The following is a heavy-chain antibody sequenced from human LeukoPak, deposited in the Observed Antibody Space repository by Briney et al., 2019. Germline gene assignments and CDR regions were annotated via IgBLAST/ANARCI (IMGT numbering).Heavy chain of an antibody. CDR2: FDPENDER. D-gene: IGHD4-11*01. CDR1: GHTLSELT. Sequence: ASVKVSCKVFGHTLSELTMHRVRRAPGKGLEWMVGFDPENDERMYAGKFRGRVTMTEDISTDTAYMELSSLRSEDTAVYFCATEMTSVVPDYWGQGTLVTVSS. CDR3: ATEMTSVVPDY. V-gene: IGHV1-24*01. J-gene: IGHJ4*02.